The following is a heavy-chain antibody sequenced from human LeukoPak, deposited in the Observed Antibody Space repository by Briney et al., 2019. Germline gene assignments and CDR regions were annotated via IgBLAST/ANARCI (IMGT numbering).Heavy chain of an antibody. CDR2: IYYSGST. V-gene: IGHV4-39*01. CDR1: GGSISSSNYY. CDR3: ARALYCSGGSCYPLLGRAPFDY. J-gene: IGHJ4*02. Sequence: SETLSLTCTVSGGSISSSNYYWGWIRQPPGKGLEWIGSIYYSGSTYYNPSLKSRVTISVDTSKNQFSLKLSSVTAADTAVYYCARALYCSGGSCYPLLGRAPFDYWGQGTLVTVSS. D-gene: IGHD2-15*01.